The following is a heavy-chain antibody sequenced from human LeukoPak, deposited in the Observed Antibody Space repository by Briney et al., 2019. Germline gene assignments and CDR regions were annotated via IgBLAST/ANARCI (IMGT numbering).Heavy chain of an antibody. V-gene: IGHV1-2*02. J-gene: IGHJ4*02. CDR2: INPNSGGT. Sequence: ASVKVSCKASGYTFTGYYMHWVRQAPGQGLEWMGWINPNSGGTNYAQKFQGRVTMTRDTSISTAYMELSRLRSDDTAVYYCAREKDSSGYYYFVYWGQGTLVTVSS. CDR3: AREKDSSGYYYFVY. CDR1: GYTFTGYY. D-gene: IGHD3-22*01.